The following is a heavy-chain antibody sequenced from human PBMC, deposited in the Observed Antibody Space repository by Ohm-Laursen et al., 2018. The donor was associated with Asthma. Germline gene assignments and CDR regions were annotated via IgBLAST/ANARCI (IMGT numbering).Heavy chain of an antibody. Sequence: SETLSLTCTVSGGPITNHYWTWIRQPPGKGLEWLGFIDYSGTTNYNASLKSRVAISLDTSKNQFFLNLYPVTAADTAVYYCARDHSYGHFDFWGQGTLVTVSS. CDR1: GGPITNHY. CDR3: ARDHSYGHFDF. CDR2: IDYSGTT. J-gene: IGHJ4*02. V-gene: IGHV4-59*11. D-gene: IGHD5-18*01.